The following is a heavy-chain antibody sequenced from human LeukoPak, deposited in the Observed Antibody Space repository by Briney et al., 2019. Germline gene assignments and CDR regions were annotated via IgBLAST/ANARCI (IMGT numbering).Heavy chain of an antibody. Sequence: GGSLRLSCAASGFTFDDSGMSWVRQAPGKGLEWVSGINWTGGSTGYADSVKGRFTISRDNAKNSLYLQMNSLRAEDTAVYYCARDLSGVTGYTYGRGIDYWGQGTLVTVSS. V-gene: IGHV3-20*04. CDR2: INWTGGST. CDR1: GFTFDDSG. D-gene: IGHD5-18*01. J-gene: IGHJ4*02. CDR3: ARDLSGVTGYTYGRGIDY.